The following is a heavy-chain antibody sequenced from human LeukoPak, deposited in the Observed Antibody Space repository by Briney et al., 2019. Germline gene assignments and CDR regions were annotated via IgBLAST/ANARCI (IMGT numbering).Heavy chain of an antibody. D-gene: IGHD6-19*01. CDR2: ISHFGSNI. CDR3: ARGYGTGFNPKY. V-gene: IGHV3-11*01. J-gene: IGHJ4*02. Sequence: SGGSLRLSCAASGFTVSSNYMSWVRQAPGKGLEWVSYISHFGSNIYYADSVKGRFTISRDNAKNSLYLQMNSLRAEDTAVYYCARGYGTGFNPKYWGQGTLVTVSS. CDR1: GFTVSSNY.